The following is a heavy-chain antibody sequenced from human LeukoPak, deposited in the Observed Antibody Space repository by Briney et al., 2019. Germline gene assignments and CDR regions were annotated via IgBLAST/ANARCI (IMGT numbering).Heavy chain of an antibody. Sequence: GGSVRLYCAASGFTFNNYAMSWVRQVPGKGLEWVTAIRRSCGITYNADSVKPQFTISRDSSKNTLYLQMNSRRAEDTAVYYCAKCTKNWNHQSDYWGQGTRVTVSS. D-gene: IGHD1-14*01. CDR2: IRRSCGIT. J-gene: IGHJ4*02. CDR1: GFTFNNYA. V-gene: IGHV3-23*01. CDR3: AKCTKNWNHQSDY.